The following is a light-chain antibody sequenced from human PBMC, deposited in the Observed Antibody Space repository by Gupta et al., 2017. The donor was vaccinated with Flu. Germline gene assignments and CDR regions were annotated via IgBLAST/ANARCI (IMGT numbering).Light chain of an antibody. CDR3: QQYGNSPWT. Sequence: EVVLTQSPVTLSLSPGDSARLQCWADQGVSRDYLAWYQQRPGQAPRLLIYAASSRATGIPDRFSGTGSGKDFTLTISRLEPEDVGVYYCQQYGNSPWTFGPGTKVDIK. CDR1: QGVSRDY. CDR2: AAS. V-gene: IGKV3-20*01. J-gene: IGKJ1*01.